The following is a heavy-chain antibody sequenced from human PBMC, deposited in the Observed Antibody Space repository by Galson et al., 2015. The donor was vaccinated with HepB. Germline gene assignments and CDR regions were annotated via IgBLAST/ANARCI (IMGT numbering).Heavy chain of an antibody. CDR2: IKQDGSEK. CDR3: ARAPTYYYDSSGYYPPYYYYYGMDV. Sequence: SLRLSCAASGFTFSSYWMSWVRQAPGKGLEWVANIKQDGSEKYYVDSVKGRFTISRDNAKNSLYLQMNSLRAEDTAVYYCARAPTYYYDSSGYYPPYYYYYGMDVWGQGTTVTVSS. V-gene: IGHV3-7*03. D-gene: IGHD3-22*01. J-gene: IGHJ6*02. CDR1: GFTFSSYW.